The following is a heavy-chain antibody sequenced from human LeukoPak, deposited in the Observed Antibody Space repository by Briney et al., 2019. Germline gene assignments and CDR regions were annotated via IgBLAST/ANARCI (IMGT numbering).Heavy chain of an antibody. CDR3: VKAITVSANFDC. CDR1: GFTFCNYA. D-gene: IGHD2-21*02. J-gene: IGHJ4*02. V-gene: IGHV3-64D*09. Sequence: PGGALRLSCSAPGFTFCNYAMYCVRQAPCKTLEYVSAISSNGGNTYSADSVKGRFTISRDNSNNTLYLQMSSLRTEDTAIYYCVKAITVSANFDCWGQGTLVTVSS. CDR2: ISSNGGNT.